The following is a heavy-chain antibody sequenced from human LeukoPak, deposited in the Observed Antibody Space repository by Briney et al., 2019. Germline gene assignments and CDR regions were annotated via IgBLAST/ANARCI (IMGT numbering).Heavy chain of an antibody. CDR2: ISSSSYI. J-gene: IGHJ4*02. V-gene: IGHV3-21*01. CDR1: GFTFSSYS. D-gene: IGHD6-13*01. Sequence: GGSLRLSCAASGFTFSSYSMNWVRQAPGKGLEWVSFISSSSYIYYADSVKGRFTISRDNAKNSLYLQMNSLRAEDTAVYYCARAEGDSSSWYRYWGQGTLVTVSS. CDR3: ARAEGDSSSWYRY.